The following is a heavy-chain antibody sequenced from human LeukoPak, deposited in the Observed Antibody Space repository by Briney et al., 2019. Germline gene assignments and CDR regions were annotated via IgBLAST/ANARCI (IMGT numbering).Heavy chain of an antibody. J-gene: IGHJ6*02. CDR1: GFTFSSYA. CDR2: ISSNGGST. Sequence: GGSLRLSCSASGFTFSSYAMHWVRQAPGKGLEYVSAISSNGGSTYYADSVKGRFTISRDNSKNTLYLQMSSLRAEDTAVYFCARLKVTLVRGIIYDYYGLDVWGQGTPVSVSS. CDR3: ARLKVTLVRGIIYDYYGLDV. D-gene: IGHD3-10*01. V-gene: IGHV3-64D*06.